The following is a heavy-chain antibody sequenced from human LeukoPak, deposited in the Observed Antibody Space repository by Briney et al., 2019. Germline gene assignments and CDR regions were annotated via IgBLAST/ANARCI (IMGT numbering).Heavy chain of an antibody. CDR2: IYPGDSDT. Sequence: GESLKISCKGSGYSFTSYWIGWVRQMPGKGLEWMGIIYPGDSDTRYSPSFQGQVTISADKSISTAYLQWSSLKASDTAMYYCARGGIITIFGMVSGGYFDYWGQGTLVTVSS. V-gene: IGHV5-51*01. CDR1: GYSFTSYW. CDR3: ARGGIITIFGMVSGGYFDY. J-gene: IGHJ4*02. D-gene: IGHD3-3*01.